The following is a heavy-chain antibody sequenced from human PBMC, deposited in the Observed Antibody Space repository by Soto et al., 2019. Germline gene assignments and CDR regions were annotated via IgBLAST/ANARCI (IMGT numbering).Heavy chain of an antibody. V-gene: IGHV3-23*01. CDR2: ISGSGGST. CDR1: GLTFRSYA. Sequence: EVQLLESGGGLVQPGGSLRLSCAASGLTFRSYAISWVRQAPGKGLEWVSAISGSGGSTYYADSVKGRFTISRDNSKNTLYLQMNSLRAEDTAVYYCAKDAVEMATITYWFDPWGQGTLVTVSS. D-gene: IGHD5-12*01. CDR3: AKDAVEMATITYWFDP. J-gene: IGHJ5*02.